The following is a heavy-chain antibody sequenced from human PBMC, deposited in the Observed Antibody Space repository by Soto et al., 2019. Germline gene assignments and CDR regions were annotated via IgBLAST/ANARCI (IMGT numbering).Heavy chain of an antibody. V-gene: IGHV4-59*01. D-gene: IGHD3-9*01. CDR2: IYYSGST. CDR3: ARYVGARMGFLTGYYTGAFDI. CDR1: GGSISSYY. J-gene: IGHJ3*02. Sequence: PSETLSLTCTVSGGSISSYYWSWIRQPPGKGLEWIGYIYYSGSTNYNPSLKSRVTISVDTSKNQFSLKLSSVTAADTAVYYCARYVGARMGFLTGYYTGAFDIWGQGTMVTVSS.